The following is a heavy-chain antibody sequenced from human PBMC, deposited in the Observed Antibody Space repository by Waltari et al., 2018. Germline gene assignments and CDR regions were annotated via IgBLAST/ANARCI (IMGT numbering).Heavy chain of an antibody. CDR3: ARGNHLLSGYSGYYSPRHLDY. CDR2: ISSSSSTI. V-gene: IGHV3-48*01. Sequence: EVQLVESGGGLVQPGGSLRLSCAASGFTFSSYSMNWVRQAPGKGLEWVSYISSSSSTIYYADSVKGRFTISRDNAKNSLYLQMNSLRAEDTAVYYCARGNHLLSGYSGYYSPRHLDYWGQGTLVTVSS. CDR1: GFTFSSYS. D-gene: IGHD5-12*01. J-gene: IGHJ4*02.